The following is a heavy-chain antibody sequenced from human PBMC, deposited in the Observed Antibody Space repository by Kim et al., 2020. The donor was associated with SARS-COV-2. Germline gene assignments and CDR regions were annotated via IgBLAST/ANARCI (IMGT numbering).Heavy chain of an antibody. J-gene: IGHJ3*01. D-gene: IGHD2-8*01. CDR3: ATGLKDGVHMDDGLEL. V-gene: IGHV4-4*07. CDR1: GGSINNYY. Sequence: SETLSLTCTVSGGSINNYYWTWIRQPAGQGAEWGGRMHTSGTTNYNPSLTSRLIMSVDTTKNQLYLKLTSVAAADAAMYYCATGLKDGVHMDDGLELWGQGTMVTVSS. CDR2: MHTSGTT.